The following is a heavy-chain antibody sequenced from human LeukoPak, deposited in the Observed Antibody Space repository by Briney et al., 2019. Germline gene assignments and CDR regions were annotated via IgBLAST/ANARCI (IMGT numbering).Heavy chain of an antibody. CDR3: AVPMTTVTTGGDP. J-gene: IGHJ5*02. D-gene: IGHD4-17*01. V-gene: IGHV4-59*05. Sequence: SETLSLTCSVSGGSISTYYWNWIRQTPGKGLEWIGHISYGNTDYNPSLKSRVTISVDTSKNQFSLKLSSVTAADTAVYYCAVPMTTVTTGGDPWGQGTLVTVSS. CDR2: ISYGNT. CDR1: GGSISTYY.